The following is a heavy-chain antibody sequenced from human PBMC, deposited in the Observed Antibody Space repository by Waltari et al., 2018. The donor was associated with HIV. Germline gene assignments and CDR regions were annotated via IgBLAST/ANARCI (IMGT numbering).Heavy chain of an antibody. CDR1: GDSIRSSPYY. Sequence: QLQLQESGPGLVKPSETLSLPCPVPGDSIRSSPYYYGCIRPPPAQGLEWIGSIYYSGSTYYNPSLKSRVTISVDTSKNQFSLKLSSVTAADTAVYYCARSPPDYYDSSGYNQECWFDPWGQGTLVTVSS. CDR3: ARSPPDYYDSSGYNQECWFDP. J-gene: IGHJ5*02. D-gene: IGHD3-22*01. CDR2: IYYSGST. V-gene: IGHV4-39*01.